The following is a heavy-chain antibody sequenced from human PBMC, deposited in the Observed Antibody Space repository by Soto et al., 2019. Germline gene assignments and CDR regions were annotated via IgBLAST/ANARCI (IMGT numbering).Heavy chain of an antibody. CDR1: GYTLTELS. CDR2: FDPEDGET. Sequence: GASVKVSCKVSGYTLTELSIHWVRQAPGKGLEWMGGFDPEDGETIYAQKFQGRVTMTEDTSTDTAYMELSSLRSEDTAVYYCATSITPDYESSNWFDPWGQGTLVTVSS. J-gene: IGHJ5*02. D-gene: IGHD3-10*01. CDR3: ATSITPDYESSNWFDP. V-gene: IGHV1-24*01.